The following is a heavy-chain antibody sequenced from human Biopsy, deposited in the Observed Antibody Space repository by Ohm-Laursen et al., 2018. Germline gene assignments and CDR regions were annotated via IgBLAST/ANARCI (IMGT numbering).Heavy chain of an antibody. CDR2: TNNNGGRT. CDR3: ANWNYYYDISGPPAFDV. J-gene: IGHJ3*01. Sequence: SLRLSCSASGFTFSSYAMSWVRQSPGKGLEWVSSTNNNGGRTYYTDSVKGRFTISRDNSKNTLYLQMSSLRAEDTAVYYCANWNYYYDISGPPAFDVWGQGTMVTVSS. D-gene: IGHD3-22*01. CDR1: GFTFSSYA. V-gene: IGHV3-23*01.